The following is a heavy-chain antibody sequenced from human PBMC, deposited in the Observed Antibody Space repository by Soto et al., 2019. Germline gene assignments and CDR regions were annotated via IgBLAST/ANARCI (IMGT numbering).Heavy chain of an antibody. J-gene: IGHJ6*02. CDR3: ARGSMGDHADYYGMDV. D-gene: IGHD2-21*02. CDR2: IGTAGDT. V-gene: IGHV3-13*01. Sequence: LRLSCAASGFTFSSYDMHWVRQATGKGLEWVSAIGTAGDTYYPGSVKGRFTISRENAKNSLYLQMNSLRAGDTAVYYCARGSMGDHADYYGMDVWGQGTTGTVSS. CDR1: GFTFSSYD.